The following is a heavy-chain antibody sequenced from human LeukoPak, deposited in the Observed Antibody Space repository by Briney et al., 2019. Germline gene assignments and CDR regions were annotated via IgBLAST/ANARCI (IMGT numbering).Heavy chain of an antibody. Sequence: GASVKVSCKASGYTFTSYDINWVRQATGQGLEWMGWMNPNSGNTGYAQKFQGRVTMTRNTSISTAYMELNSLRSEDTAVYYCARSLDGYGSSWYIDWFDPWGQGTLVTVSS. CDR3: ARSLDGYGSSWYIDWFDP. D-gene: IGHD6-13*01. CDR2: MNPNSGNT. CDR1: GYTFTSYD. J-gene: IGHJ5*02. V-gene: IGHV1-8*01.